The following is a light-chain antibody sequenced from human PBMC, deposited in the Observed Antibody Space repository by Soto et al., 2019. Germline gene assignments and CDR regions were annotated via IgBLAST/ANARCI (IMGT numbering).Light chain of an antibody. CDR2: AAS. CDR3: QQSYSTPIT. CDR1: QSISSY. Sequence: IQMTQSPSSLSGSVGDRVTVTCRASQSISSYLNWYQQKPGKAPKLLIYAASSLQSGVPSRFSGSGSGTDFTLTISSLQPEDFATYYCQQSYSTPITFGQGARLEI. V-gene: IGKV1-39*01. J-gene: IGKJ5*01.